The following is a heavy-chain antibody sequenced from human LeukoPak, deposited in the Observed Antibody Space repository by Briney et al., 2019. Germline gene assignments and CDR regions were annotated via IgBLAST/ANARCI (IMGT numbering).Heavy chain of an antibody. CDR1: GYSFTNYW. Sequence: GESLKISCQGSGYSFTNYWIGWVRQMPGRGLEWMGLINPEDSDTRYTLSFQGQVTLSADKSIRAAYLQWGSLKASDTAMYYCARHRFDGSDKYYGMDVWGQGTTVTVSS. J-gene: IGHJ6*02. V-gene: IGHV5-51*01. D-gene: IGHD3-10*01. CDR2: INPEDSDT. CDR3: ARHRFDGSDKYYGMDV.